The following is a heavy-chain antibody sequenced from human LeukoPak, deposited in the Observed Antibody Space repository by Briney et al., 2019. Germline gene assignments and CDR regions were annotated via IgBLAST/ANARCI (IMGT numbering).Heavy chain of an antibody. V-gene: IGHV4-31*03. CDR3: ARVTYDGSDSYYVDY. CDR2: IYHTGST. D-gene: IGHD3-22*01. Sequence: SETLSLTCTVSGGSISSGGYYWTWIRQHPGKGLEWIGYIYHTGSTYYDPSLKSRLTISLDTSKNQFSLGLTSVTAADTAMYYCARVTYDGSDSYYVDYWGQGTLVTVSS. J-gene: IGHJ4*02. CDR1: GGSISSGGYY.